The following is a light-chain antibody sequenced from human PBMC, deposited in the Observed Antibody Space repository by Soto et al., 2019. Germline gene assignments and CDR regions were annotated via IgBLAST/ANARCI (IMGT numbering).Light chain of an antibody. CDR3: SSYTSSSTLPYV. CDR2: DVS. CDR1: SSDVGGYNY. J-gene: IGLJ1*01. Sequence: QSVLTQPASVSGSPGQSITISCTGTSSDVGGYNYVSWYQQHPGKAPKLMISDVSNRPSGVSNRFSGSKSGDTASLTISGLQTEDEADYYCSSYTSSSTLPYVFGTGTKLTVL. V-gene: IGLV2-14*01.